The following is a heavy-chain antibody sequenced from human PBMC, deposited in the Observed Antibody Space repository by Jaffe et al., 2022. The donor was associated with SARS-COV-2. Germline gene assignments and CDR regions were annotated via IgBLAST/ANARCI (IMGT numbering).Heavy chain of an antibody. D-gene: IGHD5-12*01. J-gene: IGHJ2*01. V-gene: IGHV5-51*01. CDR1: GYSFTSYW. Sequence: EVQLVQSGAEVKKPGESLKISCKGSGYSFTSYWIGWVRQMPGKGLEWMGIIYPGDSDTRYSPSFQGQVTISADKSISTAYLQWSSLKASDTAMYYCARPAVEMATIRVPHNYWYFDLWGRGTLVTVSS. CDR3: ARPAVEMATIRVPHNYWYFDL. CDR2: IYPGDSDT.